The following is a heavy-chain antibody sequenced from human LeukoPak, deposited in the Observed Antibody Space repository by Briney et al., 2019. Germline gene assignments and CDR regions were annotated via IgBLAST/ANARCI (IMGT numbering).Heavy chain of an antibody. D-gene: IGHD3-22*01. CDR2: INAGDGNT. Sequence: ASVKVSCKASGYTFTSYGISWVRQAPGQGLEWMGWINAGDGNTKYSQKFQGRVTITRDTSASTAYMELSSLRSEDTAVYYCARDYYDSSGYYPSPGYWGQGTLVTVSS. CDR3: ARDYYDSSGYYPSPGY. J-gene: IGHJ4*02. CDR1: GYTFTSYG. V-gene: IGHV1-3*01.